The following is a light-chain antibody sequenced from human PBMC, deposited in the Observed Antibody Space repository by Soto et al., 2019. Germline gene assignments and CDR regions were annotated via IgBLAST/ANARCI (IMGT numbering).Light chain of an antibody. CDR2: EAS. Sequence: IQMTQSPSTLSGSVGDRVTITCRASQTISSWLAWYQQKPGKAPKLLIYEASTLKSGVPSRFSGSGSGTEFTLTISSLQPDDFATYYCQPYNSYSEAFGQGTKVDIK. CDR1: QTISSW. J-gene: IGKJ1*01. CDR3: QPYNSYSEA. V-gene: IGKV1-5*03.